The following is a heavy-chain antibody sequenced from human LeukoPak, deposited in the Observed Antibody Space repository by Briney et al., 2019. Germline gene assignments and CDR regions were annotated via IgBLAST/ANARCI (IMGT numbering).Heavy chain of an antibody. V-gene: IGHV3-30*02. CDR2: IRYDGSNK. Sequence: GGSLRLSCAASGFTFSSYSMNWVRQAPGKGLEWVAFIRYDGSNKYYADSVKGRFTISRDNSKNTLYLQMNSLRAEDTAVYYCAKDLAYYYDSSGYPSGPFDYWGQGTLVTVSS. J-gene: IGHJ4*02. CDR1: GFTFSSYS. D-gene: IGHD3-22*01. CDR3: AKDLAYYYDSSGYPSGPFDY.